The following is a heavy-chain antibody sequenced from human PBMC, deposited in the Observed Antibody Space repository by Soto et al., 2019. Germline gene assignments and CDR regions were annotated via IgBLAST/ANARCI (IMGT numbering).Heavy chain of an antibody. Sequence: QVQLVESGGGLVEPGGSLRLSCAASGFRFSDHYMTWIRQAPGKGLEWVSKISSGGTPMYYADSVKGRFTVSRDNAQNSLYLQMNGLRAEDTAVYYCAGDPYYYGSAFWGQGTLVTVSS. CDR1: GFRFSDHY. J-gene: IGHJ4*02. CDR3: AGDPYYYGSAF. D-gene: IGHD3-10*01. V-gene: IGHV3-11*01. CDR2: ISSGGTPM.